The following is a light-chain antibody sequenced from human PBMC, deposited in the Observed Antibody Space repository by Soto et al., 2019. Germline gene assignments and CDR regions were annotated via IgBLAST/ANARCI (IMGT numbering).Light chain of an antibody. V-gene: IGLV2-14*01. CDR2: DVT. Sequence: QSALTQPASVSGSPGQSITMSCTGTNSDVGGYNFVSWYQQHPDTAPTLIIYDVTNRPSGVSDRFSGSKSGNTASLTISGLQAEDEADYYCTSYPSSSTMVFGGGTKLTVL. CDR3: TSYPSSSTMV. CDR1: NSDVGGYNF. J-gene: IGLJ3*02.